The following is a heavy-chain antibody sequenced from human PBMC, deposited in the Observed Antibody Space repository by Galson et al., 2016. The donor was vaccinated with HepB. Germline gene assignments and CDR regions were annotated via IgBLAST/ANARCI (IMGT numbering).Heavy chain of an antibody. Sequence: SLRLSCAASGFTVGNNYMRWVRQVPGKGLEWASGIYSGGGTYYADSVKGRFTISRDKSKNTLYLQLNSLRAEDTAVYYCQTTNYYNGLDVWGQGTTVTVSS. CDR2: IYSGGGT. D-gene: IGHD4-11*01. CDR3: QTTNYYNGLDV. J-gene: IGHJ6*02. V-gene: IGHV3-66*01. CDR1: GFTVGNNY.